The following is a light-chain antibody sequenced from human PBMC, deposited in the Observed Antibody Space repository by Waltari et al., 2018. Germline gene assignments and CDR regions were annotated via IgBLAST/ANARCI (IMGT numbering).Light chain of an antibody. J-gene: IGKJ1*01. CDR3: QHYVRLPVT. CDR1: QSVGRS. CDR2: GAS. Sequence: EILLTQSPGTLSLSQGERATLSCRASQSVGRSLTWYQQKPGQAPRLLIYGASSRATGIPDRFSGSGSETDFTLTISRLEPEDFALYYCQHYVRLPVTFGQGTKVDIK. V-gene: IGKV3-20*01.